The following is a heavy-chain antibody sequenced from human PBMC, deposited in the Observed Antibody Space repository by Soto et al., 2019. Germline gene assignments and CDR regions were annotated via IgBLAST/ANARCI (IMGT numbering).Heavy chain of an antibody. Sequence: SETLSLTCAVSGGSISNYHWIWIRQAPGKGLEWIGYIYYTGSTNYNPSLKSRATISLDTSKKQFSLKLSSVTAADTAVYYCARERLVPNCFDPWGQGTLVTVSS. CDR1: GGSISNYH. CDR2: IYYTGST. J-gene: IGHJ5*02. CDR3: ARERLVPNCFDP. D-gene: IGHD6-19*01. V-gene: IGHV4-59*01.